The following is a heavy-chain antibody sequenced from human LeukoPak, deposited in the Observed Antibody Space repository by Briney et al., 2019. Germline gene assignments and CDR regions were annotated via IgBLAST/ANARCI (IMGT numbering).Heavy chain of an antibody. Sequence: PGGSLRLSCAASGFTFSSYAMSWVRQAPGKGLEWVSAISGSGGSTYYADSVKGRFTISRDNSKNTLYLQMNSLRAEDTAVYYCAKSPYYYDSSGYYEILVAFDIWGQGTMVTVSS. D-gene: IGHD3-22*01. V-gene: IGHV3-23*01. CDR1: GFTFSSYA. CDR2: ISGSGGST. CDR3: AKSPYYYDSSGYYEILVAFDI. J-gene: IGHJ3*02.